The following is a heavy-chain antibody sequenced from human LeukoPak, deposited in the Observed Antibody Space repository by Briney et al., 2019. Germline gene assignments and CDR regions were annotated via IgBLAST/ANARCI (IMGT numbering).Heavy chain of an antibody. J-gene: IGHJ4*02. V-gene: IGHV4-34*01. Sequence: SETLSLTCAVYGGSFSGYYWSWIRQPPGKGLEWIGEINHSGSTNYNPSLKSRVTISVDTSKNQFSLKLSSVTAADTAVYYCASGAEVIVPLTPETYYFDYWGQGTLVTVSS. CDR1: GGSFSGYY. CDR2: INHSGST. D-gene: IGHD3-16*02. CDR3: ASGAEVIVPLTPETYYFDY.